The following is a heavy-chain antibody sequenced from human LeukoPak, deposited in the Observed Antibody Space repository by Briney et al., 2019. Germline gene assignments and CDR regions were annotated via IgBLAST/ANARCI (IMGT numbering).Heavy chain of an antibody. Sequence: GALRLSCKASGFSFSDDPMNWVRQAPGKGLERVSNIRSGGSDKYYADSVKGRFTISRDNVKNSLYLQMNSLGAEDTAVYYCVRDTHYAFNLWGQGTMVTVS. J-gene: IGHJ3*01. V-gene: IGHV3-48*01. CDR2: IRSGGSDK. CDR3: VRDTHYAFNL. CDR1: GFSFSDDP.